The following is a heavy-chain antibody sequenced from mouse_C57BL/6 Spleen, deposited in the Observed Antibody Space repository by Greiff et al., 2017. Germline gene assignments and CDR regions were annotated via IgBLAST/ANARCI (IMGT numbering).Heavy chain of an antibody. V-gene: IGHV3-6*01. Sequence: EVKLQESGPGLVKPSQSLSLTCSVTGYSITSGYYWNWIRQFPGNKLEWMGYISYDGSNNYNPSLKNRISITRDTSKNQFFLKLNSVTTEDTATHYCARERMGFDYWGQGTTLTVSS. D-gene: IGHD2-3*01. CDR1: GYSITSGYY. CDR3: ARERMGFDY. J-gene: IGHJ2*01. CDR2: ISYDGSN.